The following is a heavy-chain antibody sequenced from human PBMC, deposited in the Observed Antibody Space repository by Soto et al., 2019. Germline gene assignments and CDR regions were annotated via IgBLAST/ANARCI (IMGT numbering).Heavy chain of an antibody. Sequence: GGSLRLSCAASGFTFSSYSMNWVRQAPGKGLEWVSSISSSSSYIYYADSVKGRFTISRDNAKNSLYLQMNSLRAEDTAVYYCARAKDCSGGSCYSDRWFDPWGQGTLVTVSS. CDR2: ISSSSSYI. CDR1: GFTFSSYS. V-gene: IGHV3-21*01. CDR3: ARAKDCSGGSCYSDRWFDP. D-gene: IGHD2-15*01. J-gene: IGHJ5*02.